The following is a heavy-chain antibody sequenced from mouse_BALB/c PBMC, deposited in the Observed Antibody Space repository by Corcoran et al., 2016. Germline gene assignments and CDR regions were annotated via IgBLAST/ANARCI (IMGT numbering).Heavy chain of an antibody. Sequence: DVQLQESGPGLVKPSQSLSLTCSVTGYSITSGYYWNWIRQFPGNKLEWRGYISYDGSNNYNPSLKNRISITRDTSKNQFFLKLNSVTTEDTATYYCARKFNYAMDYWGQGTSVTVSS. V-gene: IGHV3-6*02. CDR3: ARKFNYAMDY. J-gene: IGHJ4*01. CDR2: ISYDGSN. CDR1: GYSITSGYY.